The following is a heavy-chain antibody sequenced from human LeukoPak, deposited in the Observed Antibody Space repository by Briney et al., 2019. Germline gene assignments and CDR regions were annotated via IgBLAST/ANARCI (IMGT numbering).Heavy chain of an antibody. CDR3: ARGLKRSSGYCSYYYMDV. D-gene: IGHD3-22*01. Sequence: SETLSLTCAVYGGSFSGYYWSWIRQPPGKGLEWIGEINHSGSTNYNPSLKSRVTISVDTSKNQFSLKLSSVTAAGTAVYYCARGLKRSSGYCSYYYMDVWGKGTTVTVSS. V-gene: IGHV4-34*01. J-gene: IGHJ6*03. CDR1: GGSFSGYY. CDR2: INHSGST.